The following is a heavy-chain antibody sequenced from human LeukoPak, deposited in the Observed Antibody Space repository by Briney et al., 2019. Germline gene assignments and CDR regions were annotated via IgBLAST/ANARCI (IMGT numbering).Heavy chain of an antibody. CDR2: MNPNSGNT. CDR3: ARRAVAYYYYYYMDV. Sequence: VASVKVSCKASGYTFTGYDINWVRQATGQGLEWMGWMNPNSGNTGYAQKFQGRVTITRNTSISTAYMDLSSLRSDDTAVYYCARRAVAYYYYYYMDVWGKGTTVTVSS. D-gene: IGHD6-19*01. CDR1: GYTFTGYD. J-gene: IGHJ6*03. V-gene: IGHV1-8*03.